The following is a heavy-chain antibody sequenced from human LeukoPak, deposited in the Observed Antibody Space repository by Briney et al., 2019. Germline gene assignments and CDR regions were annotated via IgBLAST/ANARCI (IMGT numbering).Heavy chain of an antibody. D-gene: IGHD6-6*01. CDR1: GGSISSSNW. J-gene: IGHJ3*02. V-gene: IGHV4-4*02. Sequence: SETLSLTCAVSGGSISSSNWWSWVRRPPGKGLEWIGEIYHSGSTNYNPSLKSRVTISVDTSKNQFSLKLSSVTAADTAVYYCARDLGSSFERAFDIWGQGTMVTVSS. CDR3: ARDLGSSFERAFDI. CDR2: IYHSGST.